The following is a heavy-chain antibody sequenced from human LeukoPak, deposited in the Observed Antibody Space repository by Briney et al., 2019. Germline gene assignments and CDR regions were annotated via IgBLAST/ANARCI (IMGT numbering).Heavy chain of an antibody. V-gene: IGHV3-48*03. CDR2: IGSGGGSI. CDR1: GFTSSNYE. Sequence: GGSLRLSCAASGFTSSNYEMNWVRQAPGKGLEWVSYIGSGGGSIYYADSVRGRFTSSRDNAKKSLFLQMNSLRVEDTAVYYCARDDYGGTFDAFDIWGQGAMVTVSS. CDR3: ARDDYGGTFDAFDI. D-gene: IGHD4-17*01. J-gene: IGHJ3*02.